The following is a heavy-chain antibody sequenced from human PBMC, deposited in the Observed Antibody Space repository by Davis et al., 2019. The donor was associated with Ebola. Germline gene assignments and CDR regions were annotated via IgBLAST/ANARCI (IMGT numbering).Heavy chain of an antibody. CDR3: ARDPFPLPY. J-gene: IGHJ4*02. D-gene: IGHD2/OR15-2a*01. V-gene: IGHV3-33*01. CDR1: GFTFSSYG. CDR2: IWYDGSNK. Sequence: GGSLRLSCAASGFTFSSYGMHWVRQAPGKGLEWVAVIWYDGSNKYYADSVKGRFTISRDNAKNSLYLQMNSLRAEDTAVYYCARDPFPLPYWGQGTLVTVSS.